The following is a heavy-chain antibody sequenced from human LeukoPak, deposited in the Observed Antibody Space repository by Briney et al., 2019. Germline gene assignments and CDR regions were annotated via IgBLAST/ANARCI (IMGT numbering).Heavy chain of an antibody. D-gene: IGHD5-24*01. CDR1: GGSISSYY. CDR3: AREARDGYNQVLFDY. CDR2: IYTSGST. J-gene: IGHJ4*02. V-gene: IGHV4-4*07. Sequence: PSETLSLTCTVSGGSISSYYWSWIRQPAGKGLEWIERIYTSGSTNYNPSLKSRVTMSVDTSKNQFSLKLSSVTAADTAVYYCAREARDGYNQVLFDYWGQGTLVTVSS.